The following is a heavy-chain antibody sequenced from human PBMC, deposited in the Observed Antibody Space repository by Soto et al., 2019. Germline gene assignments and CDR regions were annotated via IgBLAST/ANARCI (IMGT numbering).Heavy chain of an antibody. Sequence: SETLSLTCTVSGGSISGHSWVWIRQPAGKGLEWIGHIYPSGSTSYNPSLRSRVTMSLDTSSNQIFLNLTSVTAADTAVFYCVGGRSYSVYDFWGPGTLVTVSS. CDR3: VGGRSYSVYDF. CDR2: IYPSGST. D-gene: IGHD5-12*01. V-gene: IGHV4-4*07. CDR1: GGSISGHS. J-gene: IGHJ4*02.